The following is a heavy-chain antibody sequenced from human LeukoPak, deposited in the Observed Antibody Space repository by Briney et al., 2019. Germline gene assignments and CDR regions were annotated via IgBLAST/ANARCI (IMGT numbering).Heavy chain of an antibody. CDR3: AREGECSGGSCYFPSGLFDY. D-gene: IGHD2-15*01. CDR1: GFTFSSYA. Sequence: GGSLRLSCAASGFTFSSYAMSWVRQAPGKGLEWVANIKQDGSEKYYVDSVKGRFTISRDNAKNSLYLQMNSLRAEDTAVYYCAREGECSGGSCYFPSGLFDYWGQGTLVTVSS. V-gene: IGHV3-7*01. J-gene: IGHJ4*02. CDR2: IKQDGSEK.